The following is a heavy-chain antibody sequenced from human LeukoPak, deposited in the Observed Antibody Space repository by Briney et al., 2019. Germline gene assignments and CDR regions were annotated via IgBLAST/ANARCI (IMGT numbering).Heavy chain of an antibody. CDR2: INSDGSSP. CDR1: GFTFSSCW. J-gene: IGHJ4*02. D-gene: IGHD4-17*01. Sequence: GGSLRLSCAASGFTFSSCWMHWVRQAPGKRLVWVSRINSDGSSPSHADSVKGRFTISRDNVKNTLYLQMNSLRAEDAAVYYCARDRGWGDYLFDYWGQGTLVTVSS. V-gene: IGHV3-74*01. CDR3: ARDRGWGDYLFDY.